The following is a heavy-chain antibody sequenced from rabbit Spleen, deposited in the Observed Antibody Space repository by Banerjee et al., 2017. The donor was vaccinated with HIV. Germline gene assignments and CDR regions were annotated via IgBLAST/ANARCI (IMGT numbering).Heavy chain of an antibody. CDR3: ARAEYGGWTYTNYFNL. CDR1: GFSFSSRYY. Sequence: QEQLEESGGDLVKPGASLTLTCTASGFSFSSRYYMCWVRQAPGKGLEWIACIYSGSSGDTYYASWAQGRFTISKTSSTTVTLQLNSLTAADTATYFCARAEYGGWTYTNYFNLWGPGTLVTVS. CDR2: IYSGSSGDT. D-gene: IGHD2-1*01. V-gene: IGHV1S45*01. J-gene: IGHJ4*01.